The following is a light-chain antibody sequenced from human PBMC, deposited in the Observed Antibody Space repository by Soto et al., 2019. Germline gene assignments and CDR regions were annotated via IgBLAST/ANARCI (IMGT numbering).Light chain of an antibody. CDR2: SAS. J-gene: IGKJ5*01. Sequence: DIQWTQSPSSLSASVGDRVTITCRASQSISNFLNWYQQKPGQAPKLLISSASSLQSGVPSRFSGSGSGTDFTLTISSLQPEDFATYYCQQSYSTTITFGQGTRLEIK. V-gene: IGKV1-39*01. CDR3: QQSYSTTIT. CDR1: QSISNF.